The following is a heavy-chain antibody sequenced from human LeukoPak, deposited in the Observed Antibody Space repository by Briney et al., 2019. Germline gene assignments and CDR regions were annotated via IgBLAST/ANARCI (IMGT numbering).Heavy chain of an antibody. Sequence: GGSLRLFCAASGFTFSSYEMNWVRQAPAKGLEWVSYISSSGSTIYYADSVKGRFTISRDNAKNSLYLQMNSLRAEDTAVYYCARGKLELRGYYFDYWGQGTLVTVSS. V-gene: IGHV3-48*03. D-gene: IGHD1-7*01. CDR2: ISSSGSTI. CDR1: GFTFSSYE. CDR3: ARGKLELRGYYFDY. J-gene: IGHJ4*02.